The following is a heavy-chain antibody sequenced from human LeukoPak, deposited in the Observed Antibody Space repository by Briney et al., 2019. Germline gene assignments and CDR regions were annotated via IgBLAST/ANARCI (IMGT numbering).Heavy chain of an antibody. V-gene: IGHV1-2*04. CDR1: GYTFTCYY. CDR3: ARSRRGDGYTLVDY. CDR2: INPNSGGT. J-gene: IGHJ4*02. D-gene: IGHD5-24*01. Sequence: GASVKVSCKASGYTFTCYYMHWVRQAPGQGLEWMGWINPNSGGTNYAQKFQGWVTMTRDTSISTAYMELSRLRSDDTAVYYCARSRRGDGYTLVDYWGQGTLVTVSS.